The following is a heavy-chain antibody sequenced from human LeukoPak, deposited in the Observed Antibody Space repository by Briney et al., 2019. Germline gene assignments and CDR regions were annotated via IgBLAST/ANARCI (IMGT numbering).Heavy chain of an antibody. Sequence: SETLSLTCTVSGGSISGYYWSWIRQPPGKGLEWIGYIYYSGSTNYNPSLKSRVTISVDTSKNQFSLKLSSVTAADTAVYYCARGALGSGFIFDYWGQGTLVTVSS. CDR3: ARGALGSGFIFDY. CDR1: GGSISGYY. CDR2: IYYSGST. J-gene: IGHJ4*02. V-gene: IGHV4-59*01. D-gene: IGHD6-19*01.